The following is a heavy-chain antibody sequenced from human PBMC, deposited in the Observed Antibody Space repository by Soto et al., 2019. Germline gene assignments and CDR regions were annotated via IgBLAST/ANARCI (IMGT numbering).Heavy chain of an antibody. D-gene: IGHD3-3*01. V-gene: IGHV3-48*03. CDR1: GFTFSTYE. J-gene: IGHJ6*01. Sequence: PGGSLRLSCAASGFTFSTYEMNWVRQAPGKGLEWVSYISSSGSTMYYADSVKGRFTISRDNAKNSLYLQMNSLRAEDTAVYYCARSEMSGYYYFYSGLDVWGGWTTVKVSS. CDR3: ARSEMSGYYYFYSGLDV. CDR2: ISSSGSTM.